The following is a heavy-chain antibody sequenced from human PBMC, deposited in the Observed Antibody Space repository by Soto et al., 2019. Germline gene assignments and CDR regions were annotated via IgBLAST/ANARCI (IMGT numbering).Heavy chain of an antibody. CDR3: ASCLIVTHAFDM. CDR2: ISYDGSNK. J-gene: IGHJ3*02. Sequence: GGSLRHSCAACAFTFSSYPMHWVRQAPGKGLEWVAVISYDGSNKYYADSVKGRFTISRDNSKNTLYLQMNSLRVEDTAVYYCASCLIVTHAFDMWGQGTMVTVSS. V-gene: IGHV3-30-3*01. CDR1: AFTFSSYP. D-gene: IGHD3-22*01.